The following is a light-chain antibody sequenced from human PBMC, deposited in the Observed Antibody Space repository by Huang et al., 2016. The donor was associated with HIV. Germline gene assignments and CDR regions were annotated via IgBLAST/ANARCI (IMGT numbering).Light chain of an antibody. Sequence: DIQMTQSPLSLSASVGDRVTITCRASQGIRNSLAWYQQKPGKAPKLLVYAACRLESGVPSWCSGSGSGTNFTLTISSLQPEDFATYYCQQYHSSWTFGQGTKVEIK. CDR2: AAC. V-gene: IGKV1-NL1*01. CDR3: QQYHSSWT. J-gene: IGKJ1*01. CDR1: QGIRNS.